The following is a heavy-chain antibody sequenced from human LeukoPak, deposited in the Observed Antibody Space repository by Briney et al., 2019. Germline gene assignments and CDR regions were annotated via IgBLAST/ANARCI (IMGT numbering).Heavy chain of an antibody. Sequence: SETLSLTCGVYGGSFSAYYWSWIHQSPGKGLEWIGEIKHSGSTNYNPSLKSRVSISIDTSKNQFSLKLSSVTAADTAVYYCARAGRSRTSTGGDLDYWGQGALVTVSS. CDR2: IKHSGST. J-gene: IGHJ4*02. CDR3: ARAGRSRTSTGGDLDY. CDR1: GGSFSAYY. D-gene: IGHD3-16*01. V-gene: IGHV4-34*01.